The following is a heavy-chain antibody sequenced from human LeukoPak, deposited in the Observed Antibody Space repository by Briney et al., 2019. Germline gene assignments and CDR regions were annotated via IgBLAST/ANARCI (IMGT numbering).Heavy chain of an antibody. J-gene: IGHJ6*02. CDR2: ISGSGGST. V-gene: IGHV3-23*01. CDR1: GFTFSSYA. D-gene: IGHD4-17*01. CDR3: AKAGGPGDLYYYYYGMDV. Sequence: GGSLRLSCAASGFTFSSYAMSWVRQAPGKGLEWVSAISGSGGSTYYADSVKGRFTISRDNSKNTLYLQMNSLRAEDTAVYYCAKAGGPGDLYYYYYGMDVWGQGTTVTVSS.